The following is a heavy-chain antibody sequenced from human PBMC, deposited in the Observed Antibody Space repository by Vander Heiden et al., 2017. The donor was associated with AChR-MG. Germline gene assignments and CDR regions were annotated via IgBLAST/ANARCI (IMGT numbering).Heavy chain of an antibody. V-gene: IGHV4-38-2*01. CDR3: ARLNCSGCSCYYYYYMDV. Sequence: QVQLQESGPGLVKPSETLSLTCAVSGYSISSGYYWGWIRQPPGKGLEWIGSIHHSWSTYYNPSLKSRVTISVDTSKNQFSLKLSSVTAADTAVYYCARLNCSGCSCYYYYYMDVWGKGTTVTVSS. CDR2: IHHSWST. CDR1: GYSISSGYY. J-gene: IGHJ6*03. D-gene: IGHD2-15*01.